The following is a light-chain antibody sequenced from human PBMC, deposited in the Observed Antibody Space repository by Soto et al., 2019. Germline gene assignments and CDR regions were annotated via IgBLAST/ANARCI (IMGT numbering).Light chain of an antibody. CDR1: SGHSSYI. CDR2: LEGSGSY. CDR3: ETWDSNTRV. J-gene: IGLJ6*01. V-gene: IGLV4-60*03. Sequence: QSVLTQSSSASASLGSSVKLTCTLSSGHSSYIIAWHQQQPGKAPRYLMKLEGSGSYNKGSGVPDRFSGSSSGADRYLTISNLPSEDEADYYCETWDSNTRVFGSGTQLTVL.